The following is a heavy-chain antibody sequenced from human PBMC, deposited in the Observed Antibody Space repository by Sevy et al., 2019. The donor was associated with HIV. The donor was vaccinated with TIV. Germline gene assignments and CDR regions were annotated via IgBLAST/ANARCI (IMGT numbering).Heavy chain of an antibody. V-gene: IGHV3-23*01. D-gene: IGHD2-2*01. J-gene: IGHJ4*02. CDR3: AKLRSGDCSRTSCRDYYFDS. Sequence: GESLKISCATSGFIFSNYAMSWVRQAPGKGLEWVSDISGSGGTTYYADAVRGRFTISRDNSKNTLYLQMDSLRAGDPAVYCCAKLRSGDCSRTSCRDYYFDSWGQGTLVTVSS. CDR2: ISGSGGTT. CDR1: GFIFSNYA.